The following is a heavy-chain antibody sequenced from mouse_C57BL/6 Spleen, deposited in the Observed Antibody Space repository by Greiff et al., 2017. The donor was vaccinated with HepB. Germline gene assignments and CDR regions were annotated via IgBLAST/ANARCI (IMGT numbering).Heavy chain of an antibody. CDR2: ISSGGSYT. CDR1: GFTFSSYG. D-gene: IGHD1-1*01. CDR3: ASQPPTVVATGYYFDY. J-gene: IGHJ2*01. V-gene: IGHV5-6*02. Sequence: DVMLVESGGDLVKPGGSLKLSCAASGFTFSSYGMSWVRQTPDKRLEWVATISSGGSYTYYPDSVKGRFTISRDNAKNTLYLQMSSLKSEDTAMYYCASQPPTVVATGYYFDYWGQGTTLTVSS.